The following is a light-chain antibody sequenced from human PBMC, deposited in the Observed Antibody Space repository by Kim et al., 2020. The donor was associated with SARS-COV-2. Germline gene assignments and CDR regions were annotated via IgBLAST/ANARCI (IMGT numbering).Light chain of an antibody. V-gene: IGKV3-15*01. Sequence: EIVMTQSPVTLSVSPGERATLSCRASQSVSSNLAWYQQKPGQAPRLLISDASTRVTGIPARFSGSGSGTEFTLTITSLQSEDFAVYYCQQYNNWLYTFGQGTKLE. CDR3: QQYNNWLYT. CDR1: QSVSSN. CDR2: DAS. J-gene: IGKJ2*01.